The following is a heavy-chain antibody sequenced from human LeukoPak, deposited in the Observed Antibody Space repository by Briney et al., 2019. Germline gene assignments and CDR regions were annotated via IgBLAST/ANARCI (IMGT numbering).Heavy chain of an antibody. J-gene: IGHJ4*02. CDR3: AKRGVVIRVILVGFHKEAYYFDS. CDR2: ISGSGGGT. V-gene: IGHV3-23*01. CDR1: GITLSNYG. Sequence: GGSLRLSCAVSGITLSNYGMTWVRQAPGKGLEWVAGISGSGGGTNYADSVKGRFAISRDNSKNTLYLQMNSLRAEDTAVYFCAKRGVVIRVILVGFHKEAYYFDSWGQGALVTVSS. D-gene: IGHD3-22*01.